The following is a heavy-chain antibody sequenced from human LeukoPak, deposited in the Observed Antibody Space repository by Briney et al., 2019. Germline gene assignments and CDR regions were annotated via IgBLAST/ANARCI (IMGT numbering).Heavy chain of an antibody. V-gene: IGHV4-39*01. D-gene: IGHD4-17*01. CDR3: ARPHSYADYYFDY. CDR1: GGSISNTSYY. CDR2: IYYSGST. J-gene: IGHJ4*02. Sequence: SETLSLTCTVSGGSISNTSYYWGWIRQPPGKGLGWIGFIYYSGSTYYNPSLKSRVTISVDTSKNQFSLKLTSVTAADTAVYYCARPHSYADYYFDYWGQGTLVTVSS.